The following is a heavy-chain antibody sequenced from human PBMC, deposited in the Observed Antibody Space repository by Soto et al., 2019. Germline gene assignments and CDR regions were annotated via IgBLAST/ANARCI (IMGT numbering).Heavy chain of an antibody. V-gene: IGHV1-18*01. Sequence: QVQLVQSGAEVKKPGASVKVSCKASGYTFTSYGISWVRQAPGQGLERMGWISAYNGNTNYAQKLQGRVNMNTDTSTSTAYMERRSVGSDATAVYYCARQGGYSYGPPDDWGQGTLVTVSS. CDR3: ARQGGYSYGPPDD. CDR2: ISAYNGNT. D-gene: IGHD5-18*01. CDR1: GYTFTSYG. J-gene: IGHJ4*02.